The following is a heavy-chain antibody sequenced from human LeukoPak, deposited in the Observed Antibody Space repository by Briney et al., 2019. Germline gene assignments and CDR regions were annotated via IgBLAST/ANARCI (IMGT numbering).Heavy chain of an antibody. J-gene: IGHJ4*02. CDR3: ARDRLARGYYFDY. CDR1: GGPISSGGYY. CDR2: IYYSGST. V-gene: IGHV4-31*03. Sequence: SQTLSLTCTVSGGPISSGGYYWSWIRQHPGKGLEWIGYIYYSGSTYYNPSLKSRVTISVDTSKNQFSLKLSSVTAADTAVYYCARDRLARGYYFDYWGQGTLVTVSS. D-gene: IGHD3-9*01.